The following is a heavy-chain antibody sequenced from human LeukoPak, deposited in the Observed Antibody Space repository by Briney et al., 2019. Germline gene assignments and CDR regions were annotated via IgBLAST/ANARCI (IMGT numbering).Heavy chain of an antibody. D-gene: IGHD2-21*02. V-gene: IGHV4-39*01. CDR3: ARGDSCVQIDY. CDR1: GGSVSIRSYY. Sequence: SETLSLTCTVSGGSVSIRSYYWGWIRQPPGKGLEWIGSMYYSGSTNYSPSLKSRVTISVDTSKNQFSLKLSSVTAADTAVYYCARGDSCVQIDYWGQGTLVTVSS. CDR2: MYYSGST. J-gene: IGHJ4*02.